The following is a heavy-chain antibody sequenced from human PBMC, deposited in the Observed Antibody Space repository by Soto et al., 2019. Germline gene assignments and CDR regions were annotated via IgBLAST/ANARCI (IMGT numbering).Heavy chain of an antibody. Sequence: SVKVSCKASGGTFSSYTISWVRQAPGQGLEWMGRIIPILGIANYAQKFQGRVTITADKSTSTAYMELSSLRSEDTAVYYCATGGDIVATISAFDIWGQGTMVTVSS. D-gene: IGHD5-12*01. J-gene: IGHJ3*02. CDR2: IIPILGIA. V-gene: IGHV1-69*02. CDR3: ATGGDIVATISAFDI. CDR1: GGTFSSYT.